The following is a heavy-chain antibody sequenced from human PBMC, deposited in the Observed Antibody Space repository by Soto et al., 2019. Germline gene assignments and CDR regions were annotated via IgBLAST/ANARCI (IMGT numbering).Heavy chain of an antibody. J-gene: IGHJ4*02. CDR2: LYYSGNT. D-gene: IGHD6-13*01. CDR3: ARHTPYTSSWSHNFDS. Sequence: SETLSLTCTVSGGPIGGFYWSWIRQTPGKGLEWIAYLYYSGNTNYNPSLKSRVTVSSDLSKNQFSLQLSSVTAADTAVYYCARHTPYTSSWSHNFDSWGQGTLVTVSS. CDR1: GGPIGGFY. V-gene: IGHV4-59*08.